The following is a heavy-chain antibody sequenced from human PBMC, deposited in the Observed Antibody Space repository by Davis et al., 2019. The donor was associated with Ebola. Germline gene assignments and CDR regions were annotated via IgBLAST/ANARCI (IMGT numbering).Heavy chain of an antibody. CDR2: ISSSSSYI. CDR1: GFTFSSYS. Sequence: GESLKISCAASGFTFSSYSMNWVRQAPGKGLEWVSSISSSSSYIYYADSVKGRFTISRDNAKNSLYLQMNSLRAEDTAVYYCAKDRYSSSSYYYYYMDVWGKGTTVTVSS. CDR3: AKDRYSSSSYYYYYMDV. J-gene: IGHJ6*03. D-gene: IGHD6-6*01. V-gene: IGHV3-21*01.